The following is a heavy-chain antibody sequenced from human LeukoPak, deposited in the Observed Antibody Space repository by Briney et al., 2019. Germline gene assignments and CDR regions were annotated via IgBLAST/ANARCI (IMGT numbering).Heavy chain of an antibody. D-gene: IGHD3-16*02. CDR1: GFMFSSYA. CDR2: ISGSGDST. CDR3: ASLPLRYVWGTYRYTDY. J-gene: IGHJ4*02. Sequence: GGSLRLSCAASGFMFSSYAMSWVRQAPGEGLEWVSSISGSGDSTHYADSVKGRFTISRDNSKNTLYLQMKSLRAEDTAVYYCASLPLRYVWGTYRYTDYWGQGTLVTVSS. V-gene: IGHV3-23*01.